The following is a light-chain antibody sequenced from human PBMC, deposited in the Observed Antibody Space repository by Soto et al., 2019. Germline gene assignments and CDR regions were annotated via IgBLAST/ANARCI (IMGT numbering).Light chain of an antibody. CDR2: KAS. CDR3: QHYTSYSYA. J-gene: IGKJ1*01. CDR1: QTISSW. Sequence: DIQMTQSPSTLSGSVGDRVTITCRASQTISSWLAWYQQKPGKAPKLLIYKASTLKSGVPSRFSGSGSGTEFTLTISSLQPDDFATYYCQHYTSYSYAFGQGTKVELK. V-gene: IGKV1-5*03.